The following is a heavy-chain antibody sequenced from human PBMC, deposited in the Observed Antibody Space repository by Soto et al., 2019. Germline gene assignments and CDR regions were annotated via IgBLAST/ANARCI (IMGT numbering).Heavy chain of an antibody. J-gene: IGHJ3*02. CDR1: GFTFSSYG. Sequence: QVQLVESGGGVVQPGRSLRLSCAASGFTFSSYGMHWVRQAPGKGLEWEAVIWYDGSNKYYADSVKGRFTISRDNSKNTLYLQMNSLRAEDTAVYYCARVRSSGWYAGSNAFDIWGQGTMVTVSS. CDR2: IWYDGSNK. V-gene: IGHV3-33*01. CDR3: ARVRSSGWYAGSNAFDI. D-gene: IGHD6-19*01.